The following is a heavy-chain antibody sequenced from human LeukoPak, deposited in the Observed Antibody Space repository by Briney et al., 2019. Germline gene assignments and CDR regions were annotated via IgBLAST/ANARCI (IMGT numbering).Heavy chain of an antibody. V-gene: IGHV1-2*02. J-gene: IGHJ4*02. CDR2: IHPNYGGT. CDR3: VRDQRGSHFDY. D-gene: IGHD1-26*01. CDR1: GYSFSDYY. Sequence: ASVRVSCKASGYSFSDYYIHWVRQAPGQGLEWMGWIHPNYGGTNSAQKFQGRVTMTRDTSINTAYMEVSRLRSDDTAVYYCVRDQRGSHFDYWGQGTLVTVSS.